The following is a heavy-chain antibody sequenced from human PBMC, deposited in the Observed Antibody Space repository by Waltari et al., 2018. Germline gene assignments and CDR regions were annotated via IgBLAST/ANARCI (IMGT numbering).Heavy chain of an antibody. V-gene: IGHV4-39*01. CDR3: ARQGLYCRSSNCVGLDFSH. Sequence: QESGPGLLKPSETLSLTCAVSGGSVTDTSYFWGWIRQAPGQGLEWLGNIYYDGNTNSNPALKMRVSISVATSQKQFSLKLTSVTATDTAVYYCARQGLYCRSSNCVGLDFSHWGQGTLVAVS. D-gene: IGHD2-2*01. J-gene: IGHJ4*02. CDR1: GGSVTDTSYF. CDR2: IYYDGNT.